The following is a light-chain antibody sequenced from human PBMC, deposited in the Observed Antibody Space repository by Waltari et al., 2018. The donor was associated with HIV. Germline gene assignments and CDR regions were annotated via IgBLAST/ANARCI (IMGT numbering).Light chain of an antibody. J-gene: IGKJ3*01. Sequence: IVMTPSPATLSVSPGERATLSCRSTQSVSSNLAWYQQKPGQAPRLLIYGASTRATGIPARFSGSGSGTELTLTISSLQSEDFAVYYCQQYNNWPLTFGPGTKVDIK. CDR3: QQYNNWPLT. V-gene: IGKV3-15*01. CDR1: QSVSSN. CDR2: GAS.